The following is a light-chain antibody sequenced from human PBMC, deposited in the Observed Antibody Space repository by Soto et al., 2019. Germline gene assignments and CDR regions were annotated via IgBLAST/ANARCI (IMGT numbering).Light chain of an antibody. V-gene: IGKV3-20*01. CDR3: LEYGNSPGWT. CDR2: GVS. CDR1: HGVSASY. J-gene: IGKJ1*01. Sequence: IVLTQSPDTLSLSPGEGATLSCRANHGVSASYLAWFQHKPGQAPRLLIYGVSNRATGVPDRFSGSGSGTDFTLTISRLEPEDFALYYCLEYGNSPGWTFGQGTKVEIK.